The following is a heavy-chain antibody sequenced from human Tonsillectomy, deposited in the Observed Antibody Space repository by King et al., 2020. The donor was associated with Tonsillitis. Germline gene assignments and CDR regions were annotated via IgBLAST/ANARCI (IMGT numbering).Heavy chain of an antibody. Sequence: VQLVESGAEVRKPGESLKISCKGSGYNFTDYWIAWVRQMPGKGLDWMGIIYPGDSDTRYSPSFQGHVTISADKSISTAYLQWSSLKASDTAMYYCARRGAAADPYYRGQGTLVTVSS. CDR3: ARRGAAADPYY. CDR2: IYPGDSDT. V-gene: IGHV5-51*01. D-gene: IGHD6-13*01. CDR1: GYNFTDYW. J-gene: IGHJ4*02.